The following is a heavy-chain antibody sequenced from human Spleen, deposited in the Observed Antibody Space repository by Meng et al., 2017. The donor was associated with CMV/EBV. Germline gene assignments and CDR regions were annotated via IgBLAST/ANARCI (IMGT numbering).Heavy chain of an antibody. J-gene: IGHJ4*02. Sequence: ASVKVSCKASGYTFTSYGISWVRQAPGQGVEWMGWINPNSGGTSYAQKFQGRVTMTRDTPISTAYMELSRLRSDDTAVYYCASQHPLGYWGQGTLVTVSS. CDR3: ASQHPLGY. CDR1: GYTFTSYG. CDR2: INPNSGGT. V-gene: IGHV1-2*02.